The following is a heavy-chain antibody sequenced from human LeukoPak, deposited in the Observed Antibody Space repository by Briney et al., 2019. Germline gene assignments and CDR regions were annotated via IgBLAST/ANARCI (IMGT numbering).Heavy chain of an antibody. V-gene: IGHV4-38-2*01. Sequence: KLLETMSLTCAVSGYSISSGYYWGWIRQPPGKGLEWIGSIYHSGSTYYNPSLKSRVTISVDTSKNQFSLKLSSVTAAHTAVYYCARHGATVTRSWEGYFDYWGQGTLVTVSS. CDR1: GYSISSGYY. CDR3: ARHGATVTRSWEGYFDY. D-gene: IGHD4-11*01. CDR2: IYHSGST. J-gene: IGHJ4*02.